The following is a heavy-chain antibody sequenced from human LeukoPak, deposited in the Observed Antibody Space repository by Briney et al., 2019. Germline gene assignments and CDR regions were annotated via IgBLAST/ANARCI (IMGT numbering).Heavy chain of an antibody. D-gene: IGHD4-23*01. CDR3: ARASGGKAPMDV. V-gene: IGHV4-61*05. CDR2: IYYSGST. Sequence: TSETLSLTCTVSGGSISSTSYYWGWIRQPPGKGLEWIGYIYYSGSTNYNPSLKSRVTISVDTSKNQFSLKLSSVTAADTAVYYCARASGGKAPMDVWGQGTTVTVSS. CDR1: GGSISSTSYY. J-gene: IGHJ6*02.